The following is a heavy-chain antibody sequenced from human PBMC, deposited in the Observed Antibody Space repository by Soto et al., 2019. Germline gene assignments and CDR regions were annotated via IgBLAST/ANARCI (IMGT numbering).Heavy chain of an antibody. CDR2: INSYNGVT. V-gene: IGHV1-18*01. D-gene: IGHD4-17*01. Sequence: QVQLVQSGAEVKNPGASVKVSCRASGYTLSNNYGISWVRQAPGQGLEWMGWINSYNGVTNNARKFQDRATLTTDASTTTAYMELRSLRSDDTAIYYCARDRQNYGSLDYWGQGTLVTVSS. CDR3: ARDRQNYGSLDY. CDR1: GYTLSNNYG. J-gene: IGHJ4*02.